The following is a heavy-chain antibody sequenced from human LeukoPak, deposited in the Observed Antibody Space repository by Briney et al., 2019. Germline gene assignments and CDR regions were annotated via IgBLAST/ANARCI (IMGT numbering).Heavy chain of an antibody. Sequence: SETLSLTCAVYGGSFSGYYWSWIRQPPGKGLEWIGETNHSGSTNYNPSLKSRVTISVDTSKNQFSLKLSSVTAADTAVYYCARGKKQQEGSGDYFDYWGRGTLVTVSS. J-gene: IGHJ4*02. CDR1: GGSFSGYY. CDR3: ARGKKQQEGSGDYFDY. V-gene: IGHV4-34*01. CDR2: TNHSGST. D-gene: IGHD6-13*01.